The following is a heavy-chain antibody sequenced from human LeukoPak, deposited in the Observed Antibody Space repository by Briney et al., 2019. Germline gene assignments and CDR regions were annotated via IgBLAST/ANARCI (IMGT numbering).Heavy chain of an antibody. D-gene: IGHD2-2*01. CDR3: AREVVPAAMGGNWFDP. Sequence: PGGSLRLSCAASGFTFSSYAMSWVRQAPGKGLEWVSYISSSGSTIYYADSVKGRFTISRDNAKNSLYLQMNSLRAEDTAVYYCAREVVPAAMGGNWFDPWGQGTLVTVSS. CDR2: ISSSGSTI. CDR1: GFTFSSYA. V-gene: IGHV3-48*04. J-gene: IGHJ5*02.